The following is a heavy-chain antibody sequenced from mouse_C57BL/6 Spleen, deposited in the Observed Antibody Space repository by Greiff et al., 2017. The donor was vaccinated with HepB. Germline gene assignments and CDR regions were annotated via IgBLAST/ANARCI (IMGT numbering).Heavy chain of an antibody. CDR3: ARSKGYSNYGWYFDV. J-gene: IGHJ1*03. V-gene: IGHV1-69*01. Sequence: VQLQESGAELVMPGASVKLSCKASGYTFTSYWMHWVKQRPGQGLEWIGEIDPSDSYTNYNQKFKGKSTLTVDKSSSTAYMQLSSLTSEDSAVYYCARSKGYSNYGWYFDVWGTGTTVTVSS. CDR1: GYTFTSYW. CDR2: IDPSDSYT. D-gene: IGHD2-5*01.